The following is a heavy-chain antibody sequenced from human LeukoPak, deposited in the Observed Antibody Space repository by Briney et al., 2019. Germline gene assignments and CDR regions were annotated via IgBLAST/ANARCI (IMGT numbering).Heavy chain of an antibody. CDR2: IYPGDSDT. CDR3: ARRVFGSTSLYYFDY. J-gene: IGHJ4*02. D-gene: IGHD2-2*01. Sequence: GESLKISCKGSGYSFTSYWIGWVRQMPGKGLEWMGLIYPGDSDTRYSPSFQGQVTISADKSISTAYLQWSSLKASDTAMYYCARRVFGSTSLYYFDYWGQGTLVTVSS. CDR1: GYSFTSYW. V-gene: IGHV5-51*01.